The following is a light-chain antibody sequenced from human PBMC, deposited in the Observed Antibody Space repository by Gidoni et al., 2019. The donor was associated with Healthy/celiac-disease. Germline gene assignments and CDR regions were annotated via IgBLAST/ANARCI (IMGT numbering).Light chain of an antibody. CDR3: SSYTSSSTHNYV. CDR1: SSDVGGYNY. V-gene: IGLV2-14*01. Sequence: QSALTQPASVSGSPGPSITISCTGTSSDVGGYNYVSWYQQHPGKAPKLMIYDVRNRPSGVSTRFSGSKSGNTASLTISGLQAEDEADYYCSSYTSSSTHNYVFGTGTKVTVL. CDR2: DVR. J-gene: IGLJ1*01.